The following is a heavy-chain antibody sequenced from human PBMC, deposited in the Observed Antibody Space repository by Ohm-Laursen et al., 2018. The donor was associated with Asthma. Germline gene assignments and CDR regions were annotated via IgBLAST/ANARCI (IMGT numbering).Heavy chain of an antibody. CDR1: GFTFSDYY. Sequence: SLRLSCAASGFTFSDYYMSWIRQAPGKGLEWVSYISSSSSYTNYADSVKGRFTISRDNAKNPLYLQMNSLRAEETAVYYCARDLLLSGTNSSGWPRRGQGTLATVSS. V-gene: IGHV3-11*06. D-gene: IGHD6-19*01. J-gene: IGHJ4*02. CDR2: ISSSSSYT. CDR3: ARDLLLSGTNSSGWPR.